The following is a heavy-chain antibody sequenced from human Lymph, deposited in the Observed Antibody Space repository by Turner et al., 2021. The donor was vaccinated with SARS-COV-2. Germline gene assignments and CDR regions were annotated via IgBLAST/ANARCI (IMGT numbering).Heavy chain of an antibody. Sequence: EVQLVESGVGLVKPGGSLRLSCAASGLTFSSYSLNWVRQAPGKVLEWVSFISGSSSYIYYADSVKGRFTISRDNAKNSLYLQMNSLRAEDTAVYYCARGGRPPWQWLGLGNFDYWGQGTLVTVSS. D-gene: IGHD6-19*01. CDR2: ISGSSSYI. CDR3: ARGGRPPWQWLGLGNFDY. CDR1: GLTFSSYS. J-gene: IGHJ4*02. V-gene: IGHV3-21*02.